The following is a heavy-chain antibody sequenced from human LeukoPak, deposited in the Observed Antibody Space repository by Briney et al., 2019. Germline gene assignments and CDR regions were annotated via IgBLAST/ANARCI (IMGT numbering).Heavy chain of an antibody. Sequence: GGSLRLSCAASGFTFSNVWMNWVRQAPGKGLEWVSYISASSHNKYYADSVKGRFTMSRDNAKNSLSLQMNSLRDEDTAVYYCVKEGSGGPDYWGQGTLVTVSS. V-gene: IGHV3-48*02. CDR3: VKEGSGGPDY. CDR2: ISASSHNK. D-gene: IGHD2-15*01. J-gene: IGHJ4*02. CDR1: GFTFSNVW.